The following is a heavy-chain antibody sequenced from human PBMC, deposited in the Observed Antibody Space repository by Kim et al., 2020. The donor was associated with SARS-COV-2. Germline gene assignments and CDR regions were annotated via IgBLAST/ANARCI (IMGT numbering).Heavy chain of an antibody. J-gene: IGHJ5*02. CDR1: GYVLSSYT. CDR2: VTTYNGDT. CDR3: ARGGGSWFTP. V-gene: IGHV1-18*04. D-gene: IGHD3-10*01. Sequence: ASVKVSCQASGYVLSSYTITWGRQAPGKGLEWRGWVTTYNGDTNYAERLRGRVSMTTDTSTNTAYMELTNLRPDDTAIYFCARGGGSWFTPWCQGTQGT.